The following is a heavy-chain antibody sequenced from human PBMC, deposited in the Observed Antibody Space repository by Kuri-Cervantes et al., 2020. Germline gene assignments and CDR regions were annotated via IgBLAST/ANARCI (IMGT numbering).Heavy chain of an antibody. CDR2: ISYDGSTR. Sequence: GESLKISCAASGFTFSSYAMHWVRQAPGKGLEWVAVISYDGSTRYYGDSVEGRFTISRDNSKNTLSLQMTSLRVDDSAMYFCTRGREDSSAYLKAQIGGHEYWGQGTLVTVSS. V-gene: IGHV3-30*04. CDR3: TRGREDSSAYLKAQIGGHEY. CDR1: GFTFSSYA. D-gene: IGHD3-22*01. J-gene: IGHJ4*02.